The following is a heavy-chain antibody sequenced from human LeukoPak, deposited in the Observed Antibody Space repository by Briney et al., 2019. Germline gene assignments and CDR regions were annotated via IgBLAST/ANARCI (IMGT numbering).Heavy chain of an antibody. CDR2: ISWNSGSI. Sequence: PGGSLRLSCAASGFTFDDYAMHWVRHAPGKGLEWVSGISWNSGSIGYADSVKGRFTISRDNAKNSLYLQMNSLRAEDTAVYYCARAYYYDSNGYWIPFDYWGQGTLVTVSS. V-gene: IGHV3-9*01. CDR3: ARAYYYDSNGYWIPFDY. J-gene: IGHJ4*02. CDR1: GFTFDDYA. D-gene: IGHD3-22*01.